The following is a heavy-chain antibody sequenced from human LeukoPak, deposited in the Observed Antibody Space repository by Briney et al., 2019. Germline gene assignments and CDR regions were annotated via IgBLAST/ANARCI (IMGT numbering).Heavy chain of an antibody. V-gene: IGHV3-30-3*01. CDR2: ISKDGSDK. J-gene: IGHJ6*02. CDR1: GFTFSDYA. D-gene: IGHD2-2*01. Sequence: PGRSLRLSCAASGFTFSDYAMHWVRQAPGKGLEWVAVISKDGSDKYYPGSVRGRFTISRDNSKNTLYLQMNSLRAEDTAVYYCAKGGAGYCSSTSCLHYYYYYGMDVWGQGTTVTVSS. CDR3: AKGGAGYCSSTSCLHYYYYYGMDV.